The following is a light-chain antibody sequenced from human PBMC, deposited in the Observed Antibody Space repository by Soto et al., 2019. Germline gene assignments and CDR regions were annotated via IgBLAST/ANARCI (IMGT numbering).Light chain of an antibody. V-gene: IGKV3-20*01. CDR2: GAS. CDR3: QKYNSAPLT. Sequence: EVVLTKSPATLSLSRWEIGTLCCMGSRSVSASYLAWYQQKPGQAPRLLIYGASSRATGTPDRFSGSGSGTDFTLTISSLQPQDVATYYCQKYNSAPLTFGGGTNV. J-gene: IGKJ4*01. CDR1: RSVSASY.